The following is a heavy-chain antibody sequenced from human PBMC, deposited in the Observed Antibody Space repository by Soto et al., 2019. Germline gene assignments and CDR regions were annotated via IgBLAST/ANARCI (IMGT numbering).Heavy chain of an antibody. CDR2: ISSSGSTI. V-gene: IGHV3-11*01. D-gene: IGHD3-3*01. CDR1: GFTFSDYY. J-gene: IGHJ5*02. Sequence: GGSLRLSCAASGFTFSDYYMSWIRQAPGKGLEWVSYISSSGSTIYYAESVKGRFTISRDNAKNSLYLQMNSLRAEGTAVYFFARSGLQAVLRFLEWPQNWFDPWGQGTLGTVSS. CDR3: ARSGLQAVLRFLEWPQNWFDP.